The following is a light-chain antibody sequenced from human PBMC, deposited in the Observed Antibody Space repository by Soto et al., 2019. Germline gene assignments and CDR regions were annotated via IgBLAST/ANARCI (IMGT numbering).Light chain of an antibody. CDR2: EVS. Sequence: QSALTHPASVSGSPGQSITLSCTGTSSDVGDYNYVSWYQQHPGKAPRLIIYEVSYRPSGVSNRFSGSKSGNTASLTISGLQAEDEADYYCSSYASSSTWVFGGETKLTVL. CDR1: SSDVGDYNY. J-gene: IGLJ3*02. CDR3: SSYASSSTWV. V-gene: IGLV2-14*01.